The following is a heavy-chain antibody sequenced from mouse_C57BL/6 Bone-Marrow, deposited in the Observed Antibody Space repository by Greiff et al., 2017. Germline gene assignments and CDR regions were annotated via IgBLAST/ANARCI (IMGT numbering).Heavy chain of an antibody. CDR2: IDPENGDT. J-gene: IGHJ2*01. CDR1: GFNIKDDY. D-gene: IGHD1-1*01. V-gene: IGHV14-4*01. CDR3: TSSPSYFDY. Sequence: VQLQQSGAELVRPGASVKLSCTASGFNIKDDYMHWVKQRPEQGLEWIGWIDPENGDTEYASKFQGKATITADTSSNTAYLQLSSLTSEDTAVYYCTSSPSYFDYGGQGTTLTVSS.